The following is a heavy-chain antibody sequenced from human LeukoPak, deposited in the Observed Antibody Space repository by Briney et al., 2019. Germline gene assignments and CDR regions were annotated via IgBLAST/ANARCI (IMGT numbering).Heavy chain of an antibody. D-gene: IGHD1-14*01. CDR3: AKTPPSYGR. Sequence: PGGSLRLSCAVSGFTSDDYAMHWVRQAPGKGLEWVSLISGDGATTYYADSVRGRFAISRDNSKNSLHLQMNSLRTEDTALYYCAKTPPSYGRWGQGTLVTVSS. CDR1: GFTSDDYA. CDR2: ISGDGATT. J-gene: IGHJ4*02. V-gene: IGHV3-43*02.